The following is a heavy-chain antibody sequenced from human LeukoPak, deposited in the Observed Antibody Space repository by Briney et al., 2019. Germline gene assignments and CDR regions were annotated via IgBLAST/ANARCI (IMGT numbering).Heavy chain of an antibody. D-gene: IGHD3-3*01. CDR1: GFTFTSSA. V-gene: IGHV1-58*02. CDR3: AATLSYYDFWSGTKSMGV. Sequence: SVKVSCKASGFTFTSSAMQWVRQARGQRLEWIGWIVVGSGNTNYAQKFQERVTITRDMSTSTAYMELSSLRSEDTAVYYCAATLSYYDFWSGTKSMGVWGQGTTVTVSS. J-gene: IGHJ6*02. CDR2: IVVGSGNT.